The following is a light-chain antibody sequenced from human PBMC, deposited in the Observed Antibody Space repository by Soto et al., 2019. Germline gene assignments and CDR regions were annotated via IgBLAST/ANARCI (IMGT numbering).Light chain of an antibody. CDR1: SSAVGNYNL. Sequence: QSALTQPASVSGSPGQSITISCTGTSSAVGNYNLVSWYQHHPGTAPKLMVYEVTKRPAGVSSCFSGSKSGNTASLTIYGPLAEDEAEYYCCSAANRPSDVVFGGGTKLTDL. CDR2: EVT. V-gene: IGLV2-23*02. CDR3: CSAANRPSDVV. J-gene: IGLJ2*01.